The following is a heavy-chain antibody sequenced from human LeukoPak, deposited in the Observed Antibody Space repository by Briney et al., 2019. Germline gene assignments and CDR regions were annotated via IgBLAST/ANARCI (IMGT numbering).Heavy chain of an antibody. J-gene: IGHJ4*02. CDR2: IYYSGST. CDR3: ARGHDYGDYFDY. CDR1: GGSISSGDYY. V-gene: IGHV4-30-4*08. D-gene: IGHD4-17*01. Sequence: TSETLSLTCTVSGGSISSGDYYWSWIRQPPGKGLEWIGYIYYSGSTYYNPSLKSRVTISVYTSKNQFSLKLSSVTAADTAVYYCARGHDYGDYFDYWGQGTLVTVSS.